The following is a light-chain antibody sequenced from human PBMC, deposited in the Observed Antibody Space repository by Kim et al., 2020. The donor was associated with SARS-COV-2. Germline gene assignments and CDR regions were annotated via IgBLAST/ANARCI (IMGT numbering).Light chain of an antibody. Sequence: APEKTARITCEGNNIGSKSVHWYQRRPGQAPVLVMHDDSDRPSGIPERFSGSNSGNTATLTISRVEAEDEADYFCQVWDSTSDYVVFGGGTQLTVL. CDR3: QVWDSTSDYVV. CDR2: DDS. CDR1: NIGSKS. V-gene: IGLV3-21*03. J-gene: IGLJ3*02.